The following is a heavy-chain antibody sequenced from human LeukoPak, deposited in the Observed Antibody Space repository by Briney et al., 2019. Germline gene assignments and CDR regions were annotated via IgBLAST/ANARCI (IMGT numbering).Heavy chain of an antibody. CDR1: GGSISSGGYS. D-gene: IGHD6-6*01. Sequence: SQTLSLTCAVSGGSISSGGYSWSWIRQPPGKGLEWIGYIYHSGSTYYNPSLKSRVTISVDTSKNQFSLKLSSVTAADTAVYYCARRLGPSIAARQTDYWGQGTLVTVSS. J-gene: IGHJ4*02. CDR2: IYHSGST. V-gene: IGHV4-30-2*03. CDR3: ARRLGPSIAARQTDY.